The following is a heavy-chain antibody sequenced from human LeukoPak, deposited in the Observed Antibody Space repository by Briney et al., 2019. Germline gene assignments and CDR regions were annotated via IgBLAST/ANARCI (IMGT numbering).Heavy chain of an antibody. CDR3: ARVGATIFAFDI. V-gene: IGHV1-69*05. D-gene: IGHD5-12*01. CDR1: GGTFSSYA. J-gene: IGHJ3*02. CDR2: IIPIFGTA. Sequence: ASVKVSCKASGGTFSSYAISWVRQAPGQGLEWMGGIIPIFGTANYAQKFQGRVTITTDESTGTAYMELSSLRSEDTAVYYCARVGATIFAFDIWGQGTMATVSS.